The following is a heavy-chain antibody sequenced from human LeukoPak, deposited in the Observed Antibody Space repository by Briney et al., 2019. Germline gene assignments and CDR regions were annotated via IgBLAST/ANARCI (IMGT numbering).Heavy chain of an antibody. D-gene: IGHD2-8*01. CDR2: IYYSGTT. CDR3: ARDNGENYHTAFDY. V-gene: IGHV4-39*02. J-gene: IGHJ4*02. CDR1: GGSVSSSSYY. Sequence: SETLSLTCTVSGGSVSSSSYYWGWIRQPPGKGLEWIGNIYYSGTTYYNPSLKSRVTISVYTSKNQFSLKLTSVTAADTAVYYCARDNGENYHTAFDYWGQGTLVTVSS.